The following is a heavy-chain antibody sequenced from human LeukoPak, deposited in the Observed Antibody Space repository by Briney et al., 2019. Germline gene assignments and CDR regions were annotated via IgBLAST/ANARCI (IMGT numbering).Heavy chain of an antibody. CDR2: ISSSSPTM. CDR1: GFTFSDYY. Sequence: GGSLRLSCAASGFTFSDYYMSWIRQAPGKGLEWVSYISSSSPTMYYADSVKGRFSISRDNAKNSLYLQMNSLRAEDTAMYYCAREYTSGSYYIDYRGQGTLVTVSS. J-gene: IGHJ4*02. V-gene: IGHV3-11*01. D-gene: IGHD3-10*01. CDR3: AREYTSGSYYIDY.